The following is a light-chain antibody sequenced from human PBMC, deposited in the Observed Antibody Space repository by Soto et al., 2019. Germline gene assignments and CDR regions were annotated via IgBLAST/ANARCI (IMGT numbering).Light chain of an antibody. Sequence: EIVMTQSPGTLSVSPGERATLSCRASQSVSSNLAWYQHKPGQAPRRLIYGASTRATGVPARFSGGGSGTEFTLTISSLQSEDFAVYYCQQYNNYITFGQGTRLEIK. CDR3: QQYNNYIT. J-gene: IGKJ5*01. V-gene: IGKV3-15*01. CDR1: QSVSSN. CDR2: GAS.